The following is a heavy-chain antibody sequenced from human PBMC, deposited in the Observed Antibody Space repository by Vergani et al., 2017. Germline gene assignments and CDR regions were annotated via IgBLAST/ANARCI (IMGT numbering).Heavy chain of an antibody. Sequence: QVHLVESGGGVVQPGRSLRLSCVVSGFTSSYYGMHWVRQAPGQGLEWVAVISYDGTQKYYADSVKGRFTISRDNSKSTLYLQMNSLRTEDTAVYYCATKSCGTPGCQIGYFREWGQGTLVAVCS. J-gene: IGHJ1*01. V-gene: IGHV3-30*03. CDR1: GFTSSYYG. CDR2: ISYDGTQK. D-gene: IGHD1-1*01. CDR3: ATKSCGTPGCQIGYFRE.